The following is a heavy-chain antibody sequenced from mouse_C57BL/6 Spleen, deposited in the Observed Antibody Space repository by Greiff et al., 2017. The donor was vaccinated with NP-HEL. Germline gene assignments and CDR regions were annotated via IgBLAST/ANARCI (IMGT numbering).Heavy chain of an antibody. CDR1: GFTFSSYA. J-gene: IGHJ2*01. CDR3: AREIGKGSYFDY. D-gene: IGHD2-14*01. CDR2: ISDGGSYN. Sequence: EVKLMESGGGLVKPGGSLKLSCAASGFTFSSYAMSWVRQTPEKRLEWVATISDGGSYNYYPDNVKGRFTISRDNAKNNLYLQMSHLKSEDTAMYYWAREIGKGSYFDYGGHGTTLTVSS. V-gene: IGHV5-4*01.